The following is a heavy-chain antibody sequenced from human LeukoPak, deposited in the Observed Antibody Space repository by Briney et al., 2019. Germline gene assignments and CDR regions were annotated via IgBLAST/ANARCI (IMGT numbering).Heavy chain of an antibody. CDR1: GFTFGDYA. Sequence: PGGSLRLSCTASGFTFGDYAMSWVRQAPGKGLEWVGFIRSKAYGGTTEYAASVKGRFTISRDDSKSIAYLQMNSLKTEDTAVYYCTRDTDSGSYYPRGYFDYWGQGTLVTVSS. V-gene: IGHV3-49*04. CDR3: TRDTDSGSYYPRGYFDY. CDR2: IRSKAYGGTT. D-gene: IGHD1-26*01. J-gene: IGHJ4*02.